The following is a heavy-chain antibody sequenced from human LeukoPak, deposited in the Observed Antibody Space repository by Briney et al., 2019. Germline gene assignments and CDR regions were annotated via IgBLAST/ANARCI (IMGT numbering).Heavy chain of an antibody. V-gene: IGHV3-23*01. Sequence: GGSLRLSCTASGFTFSSYAMNWVRQAPGKGLEWVSAISGSGESTYYADSVKGRFTISRENSKSTLYLQRNSLRAEDTALYCCAKARGYSSSSENNWFDPWGQGTLVTVSS. CDR1: GFTFSSYA. CDR3: AKARGYSSSSENNWFDP. D-gene: IGHD6-6*01. J-gene: IGHJ5*02. CDR2: ISGSGEST.